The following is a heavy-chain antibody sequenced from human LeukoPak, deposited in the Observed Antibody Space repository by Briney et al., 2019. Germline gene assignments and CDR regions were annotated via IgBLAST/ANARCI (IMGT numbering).Heavy chain of an antibody. CDR1: GFTFSSYG. Sequence: PGGSLRLSCAASGFTFSSYGMHWVRQAPGKGLEWVAVIWYGGSNKYYADSVKGRFTISRDNSKNTLYLQINSLRAEDTAVYFCARRNIGELRALDIWAKGQWSPSL. D-gene: IGHD3-10*01. J-gene: IGHJ3*02. V-gene: IGHV3-33*08. CDR2: IWYGGSNK. CDR3: ARRNIGELRALDI.